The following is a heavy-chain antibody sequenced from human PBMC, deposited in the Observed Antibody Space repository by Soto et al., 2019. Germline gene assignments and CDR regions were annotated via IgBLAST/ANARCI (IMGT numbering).Heavy chain of an antibody. CDR1: GGSVSGYY. J-gene: IGHJ6*02. Sequence: SETLSLTCAVYGGSVSGYYWSWIRQPPGKGLEWIGELNHSGSTKYNPARKSRVTISVDTSKNQFSLKLRSVTAADTAVYYCARGAAAGDNYYYGMDVWGQGTTVTVS. CDR2: LNHSGST. CDR3: ARGAAAGDNYYYGMDV. D-gene: IGHD6-13*01. V-gene: IGHV4-34*01.